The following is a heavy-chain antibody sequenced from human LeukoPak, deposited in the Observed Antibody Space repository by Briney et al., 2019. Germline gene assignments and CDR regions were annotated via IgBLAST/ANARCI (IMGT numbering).Heavy chain of an antibody. V-gene: IGHV4-4*09. CDR1: GGSISSYY. J-gene: IGHJ6*03. CDR2: IYTSGST. D-gene: IGHD2-15*01. CDR3: ARRISGFYYYMDV. Sequence: SETLSLTCTVSGGSISSYYWSWIRQPPGKGLEWIGYIYTSGSTNYNPSLKSRVTISVDTSKNQFSLELSSVTAADTAVYYCARRISGFYYYMDVRGKGTTVTVSS.